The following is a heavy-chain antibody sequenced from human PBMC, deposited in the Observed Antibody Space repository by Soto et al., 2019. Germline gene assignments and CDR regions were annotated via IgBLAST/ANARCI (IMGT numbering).Heavy chain of an antibody. CDR2: ISAHNGNK. Sequence: QLVQSGAEVKKPGASVKVSCKASGYRFSNYDISWVRQAPGQGLEWMAWISAHNGNKHYAEKFQGRVSTTTDTSTSTAYMEVRTVKTDDTAVYYCARGLLAYFGMDVWGQGTTVTVS. CDR3: ARGLLAYFGMDV. D-gene: IGHD1-26*01. V-gene: IGHV1-18*01. CDR1: GYRFSNYD. J-gene: IGHJ6*02.